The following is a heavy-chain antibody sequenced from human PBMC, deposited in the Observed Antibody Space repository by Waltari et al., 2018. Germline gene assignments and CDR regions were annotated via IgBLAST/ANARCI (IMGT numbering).Heavy chain of an antibody. CDR3: TGEGNGGAPPPIGY. CDR2: ISRRESA. Sequence: QLQLQESGPGLVKPSETLFLTCNVSGGSISDTSYFWGWVRQPPGKGLEWIGSISRRESAPKKSALTRRATKSFEKGKNQRYLKMTPRTAADPATYYCTGEGNGGAPPPIGYWGQGALVTVS. D-gene: IGHD3-16*01. J-gene: IGHJ4*02. CDR1: GGSISDTSYF. V-gene: IGHV4-39*07.